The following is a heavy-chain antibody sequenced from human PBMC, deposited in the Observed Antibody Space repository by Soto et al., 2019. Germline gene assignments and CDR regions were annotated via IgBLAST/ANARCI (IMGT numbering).Heavy chain of an antibody. V-gene: IGHV1-69*01. D-gene: IGHD3-10*01. CDR2: VIPIFQTP. CDR1: GGSFSDYT. J-gene: IGHJ4*02. Sequence: QAQLVQSGAEVKKPGSSVTVSCKASGGSFSDYTINWVRQAPGQGLEWMGGVIPIFQTPTYAQNFQGRVTITADESTSTAYMQLHSLTSGDTAVYYCARVSRGPIDNSGQGTLVTVSS. CDR3: ARVSRGPIDN.